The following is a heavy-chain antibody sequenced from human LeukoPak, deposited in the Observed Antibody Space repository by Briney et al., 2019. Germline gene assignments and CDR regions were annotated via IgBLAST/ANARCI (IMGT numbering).Heavy chain of an antibody. V-gene: IGHV1-8*01. CDR3: ARVTRYYYGMDV. CDR1: GYSFTSFD. CDR2: MNPNSGNR. Sequence: ASVKVSCKASGYSFTSFDINWVRPASGQGLEWLGWMNPNSGNRGYAQKFQGRVTMTRNNSVNTAYMELSSLRSEDTAMYYCARVTRYYYGMDVWGQGTTVTVSS. D-gene: IGHD1-14*01. J-gene: IGHJ6*02.